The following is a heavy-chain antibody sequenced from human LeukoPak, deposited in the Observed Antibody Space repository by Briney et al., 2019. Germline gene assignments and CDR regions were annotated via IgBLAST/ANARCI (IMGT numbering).Heavy chain of an antibody. Sequence: ASVKVSCKASGYTFTSYYMHWVRQAPGQGLEWMGIINPSGGSTSYAQKLQGRVTMTTDTSTSTAYMELRSLRSDDTAVYYCARQTYYDFWSGYASPEINFDYWGQGTLVTVSS. D-gene: IGHD3-3*01. CDR2: INPSGGST. CDR3: ARQTYYDFWSGYASPEINFDY. CDR1: GYTFTSYY. J-gene: IGHJ4*02. V-gene: IGHV1-46*01.